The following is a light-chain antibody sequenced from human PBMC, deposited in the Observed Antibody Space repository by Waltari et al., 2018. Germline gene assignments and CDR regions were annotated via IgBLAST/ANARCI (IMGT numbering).Light chain of an antibody. V-gene: IGLV2-14*01. Sequence: QSALTQPASVSGSPGQSITISCTGTRSDVGGYNYVSWYQQHPGKAPKLMIYDVSKRPSGVSNRFSGSKSGNTASLTISGIQAEDEADYYCSSYTSSSTLVVFGGGTKLTVL. CDR1: RSDVGGYNY. CDR3: SSYTSSSTLVV. J-gene: IGLJ2*01. CDR2: DVS.